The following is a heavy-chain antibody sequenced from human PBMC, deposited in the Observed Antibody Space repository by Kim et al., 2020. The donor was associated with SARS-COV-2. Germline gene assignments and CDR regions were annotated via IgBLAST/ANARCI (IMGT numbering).Heavy chain of an antibody. V-gene: IGHV3-7*01. CDR2: IKQDGSEK. Sequence: GGSLRLSCAASGFTFSSYWMSWVRQAPGKGLEWVANIKQDGSEKYYVDSVKGRFTISRDNAKNSLYLQMNSLRAEDTAVYYCARDGTRGSGWYPYWGQGTLVTVSS. J-gene: IGHJ4*02. CDR3: ARDGTRGSGWYPY. CDR1: GFTFSSYW. D-gene: IGHD6-19*01.